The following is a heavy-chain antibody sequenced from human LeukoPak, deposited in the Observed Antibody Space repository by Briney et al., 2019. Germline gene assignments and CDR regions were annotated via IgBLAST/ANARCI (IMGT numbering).Heavy chain of an antibody. J-gene: IGHJ5*02. CDR3: ARHNIDYYGSGTYGWFDP. Sequence: PSETLSLTCAVYGGSFSGYYWSWIRQPPGKGLEWIGEINHSGSTNYNPSLKSRVTISVDTSKNQFSLKLSSVTAADTAVYYCARHNIDYYGSGTYGWFDPWGQGALVTVSS. D-gene: IGHD3-10*01. CDR1: GGSFSGYY. CDR2: INHSGST. V-gene: IGHV4-34*01.